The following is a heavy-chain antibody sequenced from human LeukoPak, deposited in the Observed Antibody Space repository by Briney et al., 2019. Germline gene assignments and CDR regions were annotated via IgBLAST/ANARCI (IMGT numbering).Heavy chain of an antibody. Sequence: GASVKVSCETSGYTFTDDHLHWVRQAPGQGLEWMGWVNPNSGGTKYAQKFEGRVTITRDTSISTAYMELRRLTSDDTAVYYCATFLGVYVWGSYRFDAFDIWGQGTMVTVSS. CDR2: VNPNSGGT. J-gene: IGHJ3*02. V-gene: IGHV1-2*02. D-gene: IGHD3-16*02. CDR1: GYTFTDDH. CDR3: ATFLGVYVWGSYRFDAFDI.